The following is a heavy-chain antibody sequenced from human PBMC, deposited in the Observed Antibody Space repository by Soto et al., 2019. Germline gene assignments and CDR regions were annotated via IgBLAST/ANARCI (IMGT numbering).Heavy chain of an antibody. Sequence: ESLKISCKGSGYSFTSFWIALVRQMPGKGLEWMGIIYPGDSDTRYSPSFQGQVTISADKSISTAYLQWNSLKASDTAMFYCARSSAWSGNVIFLFDYWGQGTLVTVSS. CDR2: IYPGDSDT. D-gene: IGHD6-19*01. V-gene: IGHV5-51*01. J-gene: IGHJ4*02. CDR1: GYSFTSFW. CDR3: ARSSAWSGNVIFLFDY.